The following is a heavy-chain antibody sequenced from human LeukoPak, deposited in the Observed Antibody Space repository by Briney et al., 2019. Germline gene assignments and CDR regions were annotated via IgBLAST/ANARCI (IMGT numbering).Heavy chain of an antibody. V-gene: IGHV4-61*02. J-gene: IGHJ5*02. CDR2: IYTSGST. D-gene: IGHD2-2*01. Sequence: PSETLSLTCTVSGGSISSGSYYWSWIRQPAGKGLEWIRRIYTSGSTNYNPSLKSRVTISVDTSKNQFSLKLSSVTAADTAVYYXXRXPNYCSSTXXXLLXXFDPXGQGTLVTVSS. CDR1: GGSISSGSYY. CDR3: XRXPNYCSSTXXXLLXXFDP.